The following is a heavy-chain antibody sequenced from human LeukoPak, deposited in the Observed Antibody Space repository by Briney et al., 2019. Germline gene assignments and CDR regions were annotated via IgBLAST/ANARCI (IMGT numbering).Heavy chain of an antibody. V-gene: IGHV3-23*01. CDR3: AKVGASRSYDY. J-gene: IGHJ4*02. Sequence: GGSLRLSCAASGFTFSKFAMSWVRQAPGKGLEWVSAISSSGGSTYYADSVKGRFTISRDNSKNTLYLQMNSLRAEDTAVYYCAKVGASRSYDYWGQGTLVTVSS. D-gene: IGHD6-13*01. CDR1: GFTFSKFA. CDR2: ISSSGGST.